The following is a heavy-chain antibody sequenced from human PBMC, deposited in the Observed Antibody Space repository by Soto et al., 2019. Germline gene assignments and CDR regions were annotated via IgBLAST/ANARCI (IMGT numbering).Heavy chain of an antibody. D-gene: IGHD2-15*01. V-gene: IGHV1-2*04. CDR2: INPNSGGT. CDR3: ARDVCSGCWFDP. J-gene: IGHJ5*02. Sequence: GASVKVSCKDSGYTFTSYAMHWVRQAPGQRLEWMGWINPNSGGTNYAQKFQGWVTMTRDTSISTAYMELSRLRSDDTAVYYCARDVCSGCWFDPWAQGTLVTVSS. CDR1: GYTFTSYA.